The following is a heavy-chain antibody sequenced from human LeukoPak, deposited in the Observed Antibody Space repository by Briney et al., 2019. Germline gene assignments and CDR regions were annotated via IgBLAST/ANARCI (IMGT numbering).Heavy chain of an antibody. CDR3: ARDRMDTGTYFDY. CDR1: GYTFSTYG. D-gene: IGHD5-18*01. V-gene: IGHV1-18*01. CDR2: ISTYNGNT. J-gene: IGHJ4*02. Sequence: ASVKVSCRSSGYTFSTYGITWVRQAPGQGLEWMGWISTYNGNTNYAQKLQGRVTMTTDTSTSTAYMELRSLRSDDTAMYYCARDRMDTGTYFDYWGQGTLVTVSS.